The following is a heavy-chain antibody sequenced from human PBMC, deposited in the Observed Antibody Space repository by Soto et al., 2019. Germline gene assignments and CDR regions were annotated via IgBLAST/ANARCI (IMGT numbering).Heavy chain of an antibody. Sequence: PSETLSLTCTVSGGSISSYYWSWIRQPPGKGLEWIGYIYYSGSTNYNPSLKSRVTISVDTSKNQFSLKLSSVTAADTAVYYCAKGYMSRFLYGDYLNGNFDYWGQGTLVTVSS. J-gene: IGHJ4*02. D-gene: IGHD4-17*01. CDR3: AKGYMSRFLYGDYLNGNFDY. CDR1: GGSISSYY. V-gene: IGHV4-59*01. CDR2: IYYSGST.